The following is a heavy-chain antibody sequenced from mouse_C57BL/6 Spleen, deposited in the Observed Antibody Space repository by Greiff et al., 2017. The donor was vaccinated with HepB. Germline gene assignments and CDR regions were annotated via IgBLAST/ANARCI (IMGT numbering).Heavy chain of an antibody. CDR2: INPNNGGT. V-gene: IGHV1-26*01. J-gene: IGHJ3*01. D-gene: IGHD3-2*02. CDR1: RYTFTDYY. CDR3: ASSSGYYFAY. Sequence: EVQLQQSGPELVKPGASVKISCKASRYTFTDYYMNWVKQSHGKSLEWIGDINPNNGGTSYNQKFKGKATLTVDKSSSTAYMELRSLTSEDSAVYYCASSSGYYFAYWGQGTLVTVSA.